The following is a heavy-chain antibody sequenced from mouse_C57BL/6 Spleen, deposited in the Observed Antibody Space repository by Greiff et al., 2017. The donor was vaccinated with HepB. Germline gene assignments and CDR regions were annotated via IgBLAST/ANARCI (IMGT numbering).Heavy chain of an antibody. D-gene: IGHD2-3*01. J-gene: IGHJ4*01. V-gene: IGHV1-54*01. CDR1: GYAFTNYL. CDR3: AREKEYESAMDY. CDR2: INPESGGT. Sequence: QVQLQQSGAELVRPGASVKVSCKASGYAFTNYLIEWVKQRPGQGLEWIGVINPESGGTNYNEKFKGKATLTADKSSSTPYMQLSSLTSEDSAVYYCAREKEYESAMDYWGQGTSVTVSS.